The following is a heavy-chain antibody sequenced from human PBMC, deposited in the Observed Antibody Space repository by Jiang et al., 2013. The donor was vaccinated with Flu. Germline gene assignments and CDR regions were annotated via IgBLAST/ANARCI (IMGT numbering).Heavy chain of an antibody. CDR3: ARGWRLELDY. J-gene: IGHJ4*02. V-gene: IGHV3-30*14. Sequence: SVKGRFTISRDNSKNTLYLQMNSLRAEDTAVYYCARGWRLELDYWGQGTLVTVSS.